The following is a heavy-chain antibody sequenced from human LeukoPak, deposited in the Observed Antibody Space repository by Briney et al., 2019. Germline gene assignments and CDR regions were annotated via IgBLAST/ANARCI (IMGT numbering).Heavy chain of an antibody. V-gene: IGHV3-23*01. CDR3: AKDRGRWLQFAYFDY. Sequence: GGSLRLSCAASGFTFSSYSMNWVRQAPGKGLEWVSHITASGTAMFYADSVKGRFTISRDNSKNTLYLQMNSLRAEDTAVYYCAKDRGRWLQFAYFDYWGQGTLVTVSS. J-gene: IGHJ4*02. D-gene: IGHD5-24*01. CDR2: ITASGTAM. CDR1: GFTFSSYS.